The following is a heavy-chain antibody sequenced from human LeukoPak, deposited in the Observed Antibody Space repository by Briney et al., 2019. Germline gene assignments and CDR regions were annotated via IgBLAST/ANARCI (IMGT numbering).Heavy chain of an antibody. CDR2: IIPIFGTA. D-gene: IGHD5-24*01. Sequence: SVKVSCKASGGTFSSYAISWVRQAPGQGLEWMGRIIPIFGTANYAQKFQGRVTITTDESTSTASMELSSLRPEDTAVYYCARDGWHRAGDGYNIRLAFDIWGQGTMVTVSS. CDR3: ARDGWHRAGDGYNIRLAFDI. CDR1: GGTFSSYA. J-gene: IGHJ3*02. V-gene: IGHV1-69*05.